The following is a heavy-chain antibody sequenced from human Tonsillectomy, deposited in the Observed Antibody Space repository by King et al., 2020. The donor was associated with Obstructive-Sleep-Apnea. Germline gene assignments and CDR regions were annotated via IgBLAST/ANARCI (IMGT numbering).Heavy chain of an antibody. D-gene: IGHD5-18*01. CDR3: TRSLRGGYSYHGMDV. CDR1: GFTFDDYA. Sequence: VQLVESGGGLVQPGRSLRLSCAASGFTFDDYAIHWVRQAPGKGLEWVSGFSWNSGDIGYADSVKGRFSISRDNAKNSLYLQMNSLRVEDTALYYCTRSLRGGYSYHGMDVWGQGTTVTVS. J-gene: IGHJ6*02. V-gene: IGHV3-9*01. CDR2: FSWNSGDI.